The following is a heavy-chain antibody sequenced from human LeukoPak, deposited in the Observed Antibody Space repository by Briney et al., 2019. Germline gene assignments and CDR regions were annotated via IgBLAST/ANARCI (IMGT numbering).Heavy chain of an antibody. CDR1: GFTFSRYW. CDR3: AKDIAEGYRRGAFDI. D-gene: IGHD5-12*01. CDR2: IKQDGSEK. J-gene: IGHJ3*02. Sequence: GGSLRLSCAASGFTFSRYWMHWVRQAPGKGLEWVANIKQDGSEKNYVDSVKGRFTISRDNAKNSLYLQMNSLRAEDMALYYCAKDIAEGYRRGAFDIWGQGTMVTVSS. V-gene: IGHV3-7*03.